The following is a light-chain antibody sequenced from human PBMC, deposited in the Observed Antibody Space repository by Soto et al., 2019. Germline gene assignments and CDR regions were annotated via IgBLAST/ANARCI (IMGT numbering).Light chain of an antibody. CDR3: SSYTPSGTHVL. Sequence: QSALTQPASVSGSPGQSITISCTGSSSDVGGYNFVSWYQQHPGKAPKLMISDVSNRPSGVSYRFSGSKSGNTASLTISGLQAEDEAVYYCSSYTPSGTHVLFGGGTKLTVL. V-gene: IGLV2-14*03. CDR2: DVS. CDR1: SSDVGGYNF. J-gene: IGLJ2*01.